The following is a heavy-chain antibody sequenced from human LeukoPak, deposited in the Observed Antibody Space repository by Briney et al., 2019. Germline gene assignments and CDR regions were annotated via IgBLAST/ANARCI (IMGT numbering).Heavy chain of an antibody. Sequence: ASVKVSCKVSGYTLTELSMHWVRRAPGKGLEWMGGFDPEDGETIYAQKFQGRVTMTEDTSTDTAYMELSSLRSEDTAVYYCATVYFTMIVVAPRIDAFDIWGQGTMVTVSS. J-gene: IGHJ3*02. V-gene: IGHV1-24*01. CDR2: FDPEDGET. D-gene: IGHD3-22*01. CDR1: GYTLTELS. CDR3: ATVYFTMIVVAPRIDAFDI.